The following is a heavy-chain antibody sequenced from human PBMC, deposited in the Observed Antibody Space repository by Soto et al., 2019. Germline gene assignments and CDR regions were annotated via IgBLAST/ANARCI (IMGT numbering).Heavy chain of an antibody. V-gene: IGHV1-24*01. J-gene: IGHJ1*01. CDR2: IGAEDGET. D-gene: IGHD4-17*01. CDR3: ARGHGDWQH. Sequence: ASVKVSCKVSGYTLTELSMHWVRQAPGKGLEWMGGIGAEDGETNYAQKFQGRVTMTTDTSTSTAYMELRSLRSDDTAVYYCARGHGDWQHWGQGTLVTVSS. CDR1: GYTLTELS.